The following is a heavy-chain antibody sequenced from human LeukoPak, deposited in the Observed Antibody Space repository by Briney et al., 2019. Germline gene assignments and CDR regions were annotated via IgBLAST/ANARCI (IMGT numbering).Heavy chain of an antibody. J-gene: IGHJ4*02. Sequence: SETLSLTCAVYGGSFSGYYWSWIRQPPGKGLEWIGEINHSGSTNYNPSLKSRLTISVDTSKNQFSLKLSSVTAADTAVYYCARISFSEWLSTSYYFDFWGQGTLVTVSS. CDR1: GGSFSGYY. D-gene: IGHD3-3*01. CDR2: INHSGST. CDR3: ARISFSEWLSTSYYFDF. V-gene: IGHV4-34*01.